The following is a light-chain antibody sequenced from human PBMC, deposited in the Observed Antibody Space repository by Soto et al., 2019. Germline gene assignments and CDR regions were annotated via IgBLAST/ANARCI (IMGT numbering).Light chain of an antibody. CDR1: SSDVGGYNY. Sequence: QSALTQPPSASGSPGQSVTISCTGTSSDVGGYNYVSWYQQHPGKAPKLMIYEVSKRPSGVPDRFSGSKSGNTASLTFSGRQAEDEADYYCSSYAGSNNFEVFGTGTKLTVL. CDR3: SSYAGSNNFEV. CDR2: EVS. J-gene: IGLJ1*01. V-gene: IGLV2-8*01.